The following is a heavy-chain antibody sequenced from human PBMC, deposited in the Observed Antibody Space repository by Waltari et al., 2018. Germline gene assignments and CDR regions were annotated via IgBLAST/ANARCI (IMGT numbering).Heavy chain of an antibody. CDR3: AVALYCGGGCCVGYWDY. V-gene: IGHV1-2*02. CDR1: GYTFTGYY. CDR2: INPNSGGT. J-gene: IGHJ4*02. Sequence: QVQLVQSGAEVKKPGASVKVSCKASGYTFTGYYMHWVRQAPGQGLEWVGGINPNSGGTNYAQKIQGRVTMTGDTSISTAYMEMSRLRADDTAVYYYAVALYCGGGCCVGYWDYWGQGTLVTVSS. D-gene: IGHD2-21*01.